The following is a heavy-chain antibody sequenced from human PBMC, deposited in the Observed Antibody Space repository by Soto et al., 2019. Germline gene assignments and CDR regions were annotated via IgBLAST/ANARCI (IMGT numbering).Heavy chain of an antibody. CDR2: IYYSGST. CDR3: ARGIVVVTAPLSGMDV. Sequence: SETLSLTCTVSGGSISSGGYYWSWIRQHPGKGLEWIGYIYYSGSTYYNPSLKSRVTISVDTSKNQFSLKLSSVTAADTAVYYCARGIVVVTAPLSGMDVWGQGTTVTVS. V-gene: IGHV4-31*03. D-gene: IGHD2-21*02. J-gene: IGHJ6*02. CDR1: GGSISSGGYY.